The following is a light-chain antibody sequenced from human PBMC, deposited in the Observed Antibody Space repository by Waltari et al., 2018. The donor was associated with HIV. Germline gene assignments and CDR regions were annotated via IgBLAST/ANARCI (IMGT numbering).Light chain of an antibody. CDR2: EVS. V-gene: IGLV2-23*02. CDR3: CSYAGSNTWV. Sequence: QSALPQPAPVSGSPGQSITISCTGTSSDVGSYNLVPWYQQHPGKAPKLMIYEVSKRPSGVSNRFSGSKSGNTASLTISGLQAEDEADYYCCSYAGSNTWVFGGGTKLTVL. J-gene: IGLJ3*02. CDR1: SSDVGSYNL.